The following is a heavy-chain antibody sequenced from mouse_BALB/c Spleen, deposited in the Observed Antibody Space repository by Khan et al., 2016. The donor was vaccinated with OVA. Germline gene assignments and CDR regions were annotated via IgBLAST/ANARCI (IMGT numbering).Heavy chain of an antibody. Sequence: QVQLKQSGAELARPGASVKMSCKASGYTFTSYTIHWIKLRPGQCLEWIGFINPSNGYTNYNQKFKDKATLTADKSSTTVYMQLSSLTSDDSAVYNCIRDGAYHRNDSWFAYWGQGTLVTVSA. J-gene: IGHJ3*01. V-gene: IGHV1-4*01. CDR2: INPSNGYT. CDR3: IRDGAYHRNDSWFAY. CDR1: GYTFTSYT. D-gene: IGHD2-14*01.